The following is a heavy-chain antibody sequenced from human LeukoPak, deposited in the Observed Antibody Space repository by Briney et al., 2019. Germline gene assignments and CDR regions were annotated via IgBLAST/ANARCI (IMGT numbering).Heavy chain of an antibody. CDR3: AMINYYDSSGYTPTFDY. J-gene: IGHJ4*02. CDR2: IIPIFGTA. Sequence: SVKVSCKASGGTFSSYAISWVRQAPGQGLEWMGGIIPIFGTANYTQKFQGRVTITADESTSTAYMELSSLRSEDTAVYYCAMINYYDSSGYTPTFDYWGQGTLVTVSS. V-gene: IGHV1-69*13. D-gene: IGHD3-22*01. CDR1: GGTFSSYA.